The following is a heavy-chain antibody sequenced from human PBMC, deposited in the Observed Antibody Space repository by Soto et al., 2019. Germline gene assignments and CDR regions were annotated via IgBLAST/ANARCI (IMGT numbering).Heavy chain of an antibody. V-gene: IGHV1-18*01. CDR2: MSTYTGDT. CDR3: ARDPGGATGFDP. Sequence: QVQLVQSGAEVKKPGASVKVSCKTFGYSFTVYGISWVRPAPGQGLEWMGWMSTYTGDTNYARKFRGRVTMTTDISMSTASMELRSLTSDDTAVYYCARDPGGATGFDPWGQGTPVIVST. D-gene: IGHD1-1*01. CDR1: GYSFTVYG. J-gene: IGHJ5*02.